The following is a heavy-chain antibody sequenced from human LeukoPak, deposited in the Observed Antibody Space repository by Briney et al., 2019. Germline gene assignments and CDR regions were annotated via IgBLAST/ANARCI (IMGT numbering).Heavy chain of an antibody. D-gene: IGHD2-8*01. CDR3: ARDRLPYCTNGVCYSPITDY. V-gene: IGHV3-33*01. CDR2: IWYDGSNK. J-gene: IGHJ4*02. CDR1: GFTFSSYG. Sequence: GGSLRLSCAASGFTFSSYGMHWVRQAPGKGLEWVAVIWYDGSNKYYADSVKGRFTISRDNSKNTLYLQMNSLRAEDTAVYYCARDRLPYCTNGVCYSPITDYWGQGTLVTVSS.